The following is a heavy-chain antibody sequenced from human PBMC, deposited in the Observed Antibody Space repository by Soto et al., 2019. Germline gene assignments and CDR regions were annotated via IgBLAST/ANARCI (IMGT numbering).Heavy chain of an antibody. CDR2: IYYAGTT. D-gene: IGHD2-21*02. CDR3: ARHDAVPTLQHGMGV. J-gene: IGHJ6*02. Sequence: QVQLQESGPGLVKPSETLSLTCTVSGGSVTGYYWSWIRQPPGRGLEWIGYIYYAGTTLYTPSLNSLVTISVDRSTNQLSLKLNSATAADKAVYYCARHDAVPTLQHGMGVWGQGTTVTVSS. V-gene: IGHV4-59*02. CDR1: GGSVTGYY.